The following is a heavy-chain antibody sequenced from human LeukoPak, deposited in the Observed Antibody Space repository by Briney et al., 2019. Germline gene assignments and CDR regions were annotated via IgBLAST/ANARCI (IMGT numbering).Heavy chain of an antibody. CDR2: IIPILGIA. V-gene: IGHV1-69*04. D-gene: IGHD2-2*01. J-gene: IGHJ4*02. CDR3: ARDMITLPPLYCSSTSCYHGFDY. Sequence: ASVRVSCKASGGTFSSYAISWVRQAPGQGLEWMGRIIPILGIANYAQKFQGRVTITADKSTSTAYMELSSLRSEDTAVYYCARDMITLPPLYCSSTSCYHGFDYWGQGTLVTVSS. CDR1: GGTFSSYA.